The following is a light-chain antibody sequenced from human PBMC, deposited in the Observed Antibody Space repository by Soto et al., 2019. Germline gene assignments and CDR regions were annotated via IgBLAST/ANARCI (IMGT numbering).Light chain of an antibody. J-gene: IGLJ2*01. CDR1: SSNIGTNT. CDR3: AAWDDSLNGVV. Sequence: QSVLTQPPSASGTPGQRVTISCSGRSSNIGTNTVSWYQQVPGTAPQLLIYSNNQRPSGVPDRFSGSKSGTSASLAISGLQSEDEADYYCAAWDDSLNGVVFGGGTKVTVL. V-gene: IGLV1-44*01. CDR2: SNN.